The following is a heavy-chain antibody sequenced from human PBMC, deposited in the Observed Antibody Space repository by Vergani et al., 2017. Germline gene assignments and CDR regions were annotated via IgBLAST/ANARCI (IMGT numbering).Heavy chain of an antibody. V-gene: IGHV3-23*01. CDR1: GFIFSSYA. D-gene: IGHD6-13*01. Sequence: EVQLLESGGGLVQRGGSLRLSCAASGFIFSSYAMSWVRQAPGRGLEWVSAISGGGGSTYYADSVQGRFTTSRDNSKNTLYLQMNSLRAEDTAVYYCAHSSSYYYYYGMDVWGQGTTVTVSS. J-gene: IGHJ6*02. CDR3: AHSSSYYYYYGMDV. CDR2: ISGGGGST.